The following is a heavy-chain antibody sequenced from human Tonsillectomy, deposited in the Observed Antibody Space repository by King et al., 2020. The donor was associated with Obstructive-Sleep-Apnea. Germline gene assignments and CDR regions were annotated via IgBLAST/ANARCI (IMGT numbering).Heavy chain of an antibody. J-gene: IGHJ4*02. D-gene: IGHD3-16*02. CDR1: GFTFSNAW. CDR3: TTARMITFGGVIVPSPTRFDY. CDR2: IKSKTDGGTT. V-gene: IGHV3-15*01. Sequence: VQLVESGGGLVKPGGSLRLSCAASGFTFSNAWMSWVRQAPGKGLEWVGRIKSKTDGGTTDYAAPVKGRFTISRDDSKNTPYLQMNSLKTEDTAVYYCTTARMITFGGVIVPSPTRFDYWGQGTLVTVSS.